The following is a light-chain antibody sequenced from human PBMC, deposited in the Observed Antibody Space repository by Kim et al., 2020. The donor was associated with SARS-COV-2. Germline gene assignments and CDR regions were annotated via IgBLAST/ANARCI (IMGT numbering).Light chain of an antibody. CDR3: QVWDSSSDLP. CDR2: YDS. V-gene: IGLV3-21*04. J-gene: IGLJ2*01. CDR1: NIGSKS. Sequence: VAPGKTARITCGGNNIGSKSVQWYQQKPGQAPVLVIYYDSDRPSGIPERFSGSNSGNTATLTISRVEAGDEADYYCQVWDSSSDLPFGGGTQLTVL.